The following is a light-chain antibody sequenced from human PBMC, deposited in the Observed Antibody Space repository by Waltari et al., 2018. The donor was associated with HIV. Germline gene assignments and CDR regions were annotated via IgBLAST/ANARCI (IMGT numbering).Light chain of an antibody. J-gene: IGLJ1*01. CDR3: VGWDSRLSGYV. V-gene: IGLV1-47*01. Sequence: QSVLTQPPSASGTPGQRVTISCSGSSSNIENDNVYWYQQLTGAAPRLLIYKDTRRPSGVPDRFTGSKCGTSASLAISGLRSEDEADYYCVGWDSRLSGYVCGTGTKVTVL. CDR1: SSNIENDN. CDR2: KDT.